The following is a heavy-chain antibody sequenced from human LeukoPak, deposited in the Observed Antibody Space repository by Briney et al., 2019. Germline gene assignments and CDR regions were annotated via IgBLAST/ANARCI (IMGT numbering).Heavy chain of an antibody. CDR3: ARFAAGGSYYYYMDV. V-gene: IGHV3-7*01. Sequence: GGSLRLSCAASGFTFSSYWMSWVRQAPGKGLEWVANIKQDGSEKYYVDSVKGRFTISRDNAKNSLYLQMNSLRADDTAVYYCARFAAGGSYYYYMDVWGKGTTDTVSS. CDR1: GFTFSSYW. J-gene: IGHJ6*03. D-gene: IGHD6-25*01. CDR2: IKQDGSEK.